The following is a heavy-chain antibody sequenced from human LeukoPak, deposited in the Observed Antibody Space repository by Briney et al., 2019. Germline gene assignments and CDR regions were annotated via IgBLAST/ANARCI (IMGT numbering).Heavy chain of an antibody. D-gene: IGHD3-10*01. CDR1: GXTFSNFA. CDR2: MSSVT. V-gene: IGHV3-23*01. Sequence: PGGSLRLSCAASGXTFSNFAMSWVRQAPGKGQEWVSAMSSVTYYADSVKGRFTISRDDSKSTLFLQMNSLRAEDTAVYYCAKAFFSGSGGNHKHFDSWGQGTLVTVSS. J-gene: IGHJ4*02. CDR3: AKAFFSGSGGNHKHFDS.